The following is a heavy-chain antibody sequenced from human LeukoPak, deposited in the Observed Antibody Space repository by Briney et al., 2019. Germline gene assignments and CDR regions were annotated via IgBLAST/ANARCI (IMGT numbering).Heavy chain of an antibody. CDR1: GFTFSRYW. D-gene: IGHD1-26*01. V-gene: IGHV3-7*05. Sequence: GGSLRLSCAGSGFTFSRYWMTWVRQAPGKGLEWVANIKHDGSAKYYVDSVKGRFTISKDNAKNSVYLQMNSLRAEDTAIYYCAKDYTKGVGATDYWGHGTLVTVTS. J-gene: IGHJ4*01. CDR2: IKHDGSAK. CDR3: AKDYTKGVGATDY.